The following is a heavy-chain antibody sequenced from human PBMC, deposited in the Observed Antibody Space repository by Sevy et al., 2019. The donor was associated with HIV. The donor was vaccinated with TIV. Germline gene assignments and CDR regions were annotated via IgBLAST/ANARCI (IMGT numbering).Heavy chain of an antibody. CDR2: IYTSGST. CDR1: GGSISSYY. V-gene: IGHV4-4*07. CDR3: ALWNVRRGSYDY. J-gene: IGHJ4*02. D-gene: IGHD1-26*01. Sequence: SETLSLTCTVSGGSISSYYWSWIRQPAGKGLEWIGRIYTSGSTNYNPSLKSRVTMSVDTSKNQFSLKLSSVTAADTAVYYCALWNVRRGSYDYRGQGTLVTVSS.